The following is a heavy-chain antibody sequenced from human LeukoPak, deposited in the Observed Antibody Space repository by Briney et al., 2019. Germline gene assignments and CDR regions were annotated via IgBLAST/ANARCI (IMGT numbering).Heavy chain of an antibody. V-gene: IGHV3-30-3*01. CDR3: ARDQHSEIGVGANDY. D-gene: IGHD1-26*01. CDR1: GFTFSSYA. Sequence: GGSLRLSCAASGFTFSSYAMHWVRQAPGKGLEWVAVISFDGSDKYYADSVKGRFTISRDNSKNTLYLQMNSLRAEDTAVYYCARDQHSEIGVGANDYWGQGTLVIVSS. J-gene: IGHJ4*02. CDR2: ISFDGSDK.